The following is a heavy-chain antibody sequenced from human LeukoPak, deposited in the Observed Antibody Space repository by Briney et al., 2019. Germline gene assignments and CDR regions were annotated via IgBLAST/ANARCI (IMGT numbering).Heavy chain of an antibody. V-gene: IGHV1-69*13. CDR2: IIPIFGTA. Sequence: GASVKVSCKASGGTFSSYAISWVRQAPGQGLEWMGGIIPIFGTANYAQKFKGRVTITADESTSTAYMELSSLRSEDTAVYYCARSPDYYDSSGYYWYYFDYWGQGTLVTVSS. D-gene: IGHD3-22*01. CDR1: GGTFSSYA. J-gene: IGHJ4*02. CDR3: ARSPDYYDSSGYYWYYFDY.